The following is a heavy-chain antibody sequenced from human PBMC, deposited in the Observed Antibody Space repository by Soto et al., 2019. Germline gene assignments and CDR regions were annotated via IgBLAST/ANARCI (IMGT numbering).Heavy chain of an antibody. CDR1: GGSISSGGYY. J-gene: IGHJ3*02. CDR3: ARDQGYNYDSSGYYTHAFDI. V-gene: IGHV4-31*03. CDR2: IYYSGST. D-gene: IGHD3-22*01. Sequence: SETLSLTCTVSGGSISSGGYYWSWLRQHPGKGLEWIGYIYYSGSTYYNPSLKSRVTISVDTSKNQFSLKLSSVTAADTAVYYCARDQGYNYDSSGYYTHAFDIWGQGTMVTVS.